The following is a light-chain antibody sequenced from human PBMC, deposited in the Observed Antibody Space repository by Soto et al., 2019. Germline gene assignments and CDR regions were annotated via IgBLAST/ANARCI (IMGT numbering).Light chain of an antibody. J-gene: IGKJ3*01. V-gene: IGKV3-20*01. CDR2: GAS. CDR3: QQYTTSPFT. CDR1: QSVGSNY. Sequence: EIVLTQSPGTLSLSPGERATLYCRASQSVGSNYLAWYQQKPGQAPRVLIYGASSRATGIPDRFSGSGSGADFTLPTSRLEPEDFAVYYCQQYTTSPFTFAPGTKVDIK.